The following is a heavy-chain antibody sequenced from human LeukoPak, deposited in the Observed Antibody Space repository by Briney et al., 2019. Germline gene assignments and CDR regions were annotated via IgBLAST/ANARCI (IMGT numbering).Heavy chain of an antibody. J-gene: IGHJ6*04. CDR1: GFTFSSYS. V-gene: IGHV3-21*01. CDR2: ISSSSSYI. D-gene: IGHD2-2*01. Sequence: GGSLRLSCAASGFTFSSYSMNWVRQAPGKGLEWVSSISSSSSYIYYADSVKGRFTISRDNAKNPLYLQMNSLRAEDTAVYYCARDDGAIVVVPAAAIKDPYYYYYGMDVWGKGTTVTVSS. CDR3: ARDDGAIVVVPAAAIKDPYYYYYGMDV.